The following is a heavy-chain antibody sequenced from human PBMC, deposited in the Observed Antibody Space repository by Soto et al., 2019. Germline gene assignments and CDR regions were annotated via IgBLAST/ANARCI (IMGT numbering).Heavy chain of an antibody. J-gene: IGHJ3*02. V-gene: IGHV3-48*01. Sequence: GGSLRLSCAASGFTFSSYSMNWVRQAPGKGLEWVSYISSSSSTIYYADSVKGRFTISRDNAKNSLYLQMNSLRAEDTAVYYCARDDTGTTVQHKLDAFDIWGQGTMVTVSS. CDR1: GFTFSSYS. D-gene: IGHD1-7*01. CDR2: ISSSSSTI. CDR3: ARDDTGTTVQHKLDAFDI.